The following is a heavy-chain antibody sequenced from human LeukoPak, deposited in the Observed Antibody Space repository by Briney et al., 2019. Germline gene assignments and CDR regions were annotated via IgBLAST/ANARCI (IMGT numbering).Heavy chain of an antibody. CDR3: AREPPGGGFDY. Sequence: GGSLRLSCTASGFTVSSDYMSWVRQAPGKGLEWVSVVYSGGNTYYADSVKGRFTISRDNSKNTLYLQMNSLRAEDTAVYYCAREPPGGGFDYWGQGTLVTVSS. CDR1: GFTVSSDY. J-gene: IGHJ4*02. CDR2: VYSGGNT. D-gene: IGHD3-16*01. V-gene: IGHV3-66*01.